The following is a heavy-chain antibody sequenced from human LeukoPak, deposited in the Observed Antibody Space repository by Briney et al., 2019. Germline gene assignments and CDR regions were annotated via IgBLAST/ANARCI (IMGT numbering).Heavy chain of an antibody. Sequence: GGSLRLSCETAGFTFSSYVMHWVRRTPGKELVWVSRISHDGIISYADSVKGRFTISRDNAKNTLILQMNSLRVEDTAVYYCARDWVYKIDYWGRGTLVTVSS. CDR1: GFTFSSYV. D-gene: IGHD5-24*01. V-gene: IGHV3-74*01. CDR3: ARDWVYKIDY. CDR2: ISHDGII. J-gene: IGHJ4*02.